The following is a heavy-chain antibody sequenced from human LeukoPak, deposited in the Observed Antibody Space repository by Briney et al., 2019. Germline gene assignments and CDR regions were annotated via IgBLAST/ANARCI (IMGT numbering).Heavy chain of an antibody. D-gene: IGHD3-3*02. Sequence: SETLSLTCTVSGGSISSSSYYWGWIRQPPGKGLEWIGSIYYSGSTYYNPSLKSRVTISVDTSKNQFSLKLSSVTAADTAVYYCARRSFLEWFFDYWGQGTLVTASS. CDR1: GGSISSSSYY. J-gene: IGHJ4*02. CDR2: IYYSGST. CDR3: ARRSFLEWFFDY. V-gene: IGHV4-39*01.